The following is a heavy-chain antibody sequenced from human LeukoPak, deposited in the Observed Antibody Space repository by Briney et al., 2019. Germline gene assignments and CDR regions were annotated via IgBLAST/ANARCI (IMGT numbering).Heavy chain of an antibody. CDR2: ISYDGSNK. CDR3: ARAEGSSGWYYFDY. CDR1: GFTFSSYA. J-gene: IGHJ4*02. Sequence: PGGSLRLSCAAPGFTFSSYAMHWVRQAPGKGLEWVAVISYDGSNKYYADSVKGRFTISRDNSKNTLYLQMNSLRAEDTAVYYCARAEGSSGWYYFDYWGQGTLVTVSS. D-gene: IGHD6-19*01. V-gene: IGHV3-30-3*01.